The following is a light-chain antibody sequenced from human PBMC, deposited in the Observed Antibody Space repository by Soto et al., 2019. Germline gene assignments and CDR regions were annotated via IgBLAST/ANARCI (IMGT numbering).Light chain of an antibody. J-gene: IGKJ2*01. CDR3: QQSYPTPRYT. V-gene: IGKV1-39*01. CDR1: QSIASY. CDR2: AAS. Sequence: DIQMTQSPSSLSASVGDRVTITCRASQSIASYLNWYQQKPGKAPKLLIYAASSLQSGVPSRFSGSGSGTDFTLTISSLQLEDFATYYCQQSYPTPRYTFGQGTKLEIK.